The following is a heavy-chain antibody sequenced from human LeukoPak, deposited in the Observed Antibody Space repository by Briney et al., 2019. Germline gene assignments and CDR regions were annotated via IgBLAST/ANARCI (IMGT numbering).Heavy chain of an antibody. J-gene: IGHJ5*02. CDR1: GFTFSSYA. CDR3: AKSAYDSSGYYINWFDP. D-gene: IGHD3-22*01. V-gene: IGHV3-23*01. Sequence: GGSLRLSCAASGFTFSSYAMSWVRQAPGKGLEWVSTISGSGGSTYYADSVKGRFTISRDNSKKTLYLQMNSLRAEDTAVYYCAKSAYDSSGYYINWFDPWGQGTLVTVSS. CDR2: ISGSGGST.